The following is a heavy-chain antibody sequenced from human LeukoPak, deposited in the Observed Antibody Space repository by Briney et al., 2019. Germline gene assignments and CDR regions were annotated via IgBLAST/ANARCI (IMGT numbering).Heavy chain of an antibody. CDR2: IIPIFGTA. CDR1: GGTFSSYA. Sequence: SVTVSCKASGGTFSSYAISWVRQAPGQGLEWMGRIIPIFGTANYAQKLQGRVTITADKSTSTAYMELSSLRSEDTAVYYCARDTKESDYGSGSYSDYWGQGTLVTVSS. CDR3: ARDTKESDYGSGSYSDY. V-gene: IGHV1-69*06. J-gene: IGHJ4*02. D-gene: IGHD3-10*01.